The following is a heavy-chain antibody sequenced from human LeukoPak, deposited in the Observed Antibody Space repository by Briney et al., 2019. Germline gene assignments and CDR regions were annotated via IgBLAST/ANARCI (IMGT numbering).Heavy chain of an antibody. Sequence: AGGSLRLSCAASGFTFSSYAMSWVRQAPEKGLGWVSSISGSGDRTFYADSVKGRFTISRDNSKNTLYLQMNSLRAEDTAVYYCAKWRMTSASDFDYWGQGTLVTASS. CDR2: ISGSGDRT. J-gene: IGHJ4*02. CDR1: GFTFSSYA. CDR3: AKWRMTSASDFDY. D-gene: IGHD6-6*01. V-gene: IGHV3-23*01.